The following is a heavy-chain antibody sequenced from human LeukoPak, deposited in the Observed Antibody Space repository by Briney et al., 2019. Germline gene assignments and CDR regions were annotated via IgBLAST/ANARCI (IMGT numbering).Heavy chain of an antibody. Sequence: ASVKVSCKASGYTFTSYDINWVRQATGQGLEWMGWMNPNSGNTGYAQKFQGRVTMTRNTSISTAYMELSSLRSEDTAVYYCARGLGYCSSTSCSDYYMDVWGKGTTVTISS. CDR1: GYTFTSYD. J-gene: IGHJ6*03. CDR3: ARGLGYCSSTSCSDYYMDV. D-gene: IGHD2-2*01. V-gene: IGHV1-8*01. CDR2: MNPNSGNT.